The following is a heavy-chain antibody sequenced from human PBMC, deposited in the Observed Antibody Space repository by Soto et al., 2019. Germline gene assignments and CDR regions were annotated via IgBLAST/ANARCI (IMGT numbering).Heavy chain of an antibody. CDR1: CESVSGYY. CDR3: ARGDVVVAASDGWFDS. J-gene: IGHJ5*01. CDR2: INQSGST. D-gene: IGHD2-15*01. Sequence: QVQLQQWGSGVLEPAETLSLTCAVYCESVSGYYWSWIRQPPAKGLASIGEINQSGSTNYNQSLKSRLTISISLSKTEFSLKLSTVTVAHTAVYYCARGDVVVAASDGWFDSCGQGTLVIVSS. V-gene: IGHV4-34*01.